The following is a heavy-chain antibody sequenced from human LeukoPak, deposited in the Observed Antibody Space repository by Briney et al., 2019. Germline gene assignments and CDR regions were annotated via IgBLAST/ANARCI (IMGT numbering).Heavy chain of an antibody. D-gene: IGHD3-22*01. CDR3: ARDQYYYDSSGYYGMDY. J-gene: IGHJ4*02. CDR1: GGSFSGYY. CDR2: INHSGST. Sequence: PSETLSLTCAVYGGSFSGYYWSWIRQPPGKGLEWIGEINHSGSTNYNPSLKSRVTMSVDTSKNQFSLKLSSVTAADTAVYYCARDQYYYDSSGYYGMDYWGQGTLVTVSS. V-gene: IGHV4-34*01.